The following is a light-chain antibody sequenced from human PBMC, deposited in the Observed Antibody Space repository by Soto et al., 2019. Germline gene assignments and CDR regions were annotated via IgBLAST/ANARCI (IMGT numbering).Light chain of an antibody. CDR1: QSISKY. Sequence: DIQMTQSPSSLSASVGDRVTITCRAGQSISKYLNWYQQKPGKAPKVLIYAASSLQGGVPSRFSGSGSGTDFTLSINSLQPDDSATYYCQQSYSTPYTFGPGTKVDIK. CDR2: AAS. V-gene: IGKV1-39*01. J-gene: IGKJ3*01. CDR3: QQSYSTPYT.